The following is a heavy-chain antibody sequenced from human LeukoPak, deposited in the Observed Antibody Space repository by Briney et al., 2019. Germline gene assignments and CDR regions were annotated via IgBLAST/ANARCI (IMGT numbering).Heavy chain of an antibody. CDR3: AGGYSYGFSDY. CDR2: ISGPGGTT. CDR1: GFTFSSYS. V-gene: IGHV3-23*01. Sequence: GGSLRLSCAASGFTFSSYSMTWVRQAPGKGLEWVSRISGPGGTTYYTDSVKGRFTISRDNSKNTLYLQMNSLRAEDTAVYYCAGGYSYGFSDYWGQGTLVTVSS. J-gene: IGHJ4*02. D-gene: IGHD5-18*01.